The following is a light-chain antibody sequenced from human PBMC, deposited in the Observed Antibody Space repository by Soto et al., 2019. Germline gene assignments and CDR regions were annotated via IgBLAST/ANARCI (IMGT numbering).Light chain of an antibody. CDR1: ERVAKW. J-gene: IGKJ1*01. Sequence: DIEMTQSPSSLSASLGDTVTITCRASERVAKWFAWYHQKPRNAPKVLIYDVSKLGSGVPSRLSGSGSETEFTLSITGLQPEDSATYFCQQYKIRSTFGQGTKVDIK. CDR2: DVS. V-gene: IGKV1-5*01. CDR3: QQYKIRST.